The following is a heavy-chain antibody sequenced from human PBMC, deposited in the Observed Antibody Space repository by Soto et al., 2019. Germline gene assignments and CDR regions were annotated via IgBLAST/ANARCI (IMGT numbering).Heavy chain of an antibody. V-gene: IGHV3-23*01. CDR3: AKWEVFVTGHLATQSSLDS. D-gene: IGHD3-9*01. J-gene: IGHJ4*02. CDR2: VDGSGAAP. CDR1: GFTFINHA. Sequence: LRLSCATSGFTFINHAMTWVRQAPGKAPQWVATVDGSGAAPFYAESVKGRFTISRDNSKNTLYLQMNSLRAEDTAVYFCAKWEVFVTGHLATQSSLDSWGQGTLVTVSS.